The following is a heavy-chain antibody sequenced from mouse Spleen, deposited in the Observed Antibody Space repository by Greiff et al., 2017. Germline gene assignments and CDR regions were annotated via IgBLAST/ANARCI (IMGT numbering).Heavy chain of an antibody. Sequence: QVQLQQSGPELVKPGASVKISCKASGYAFSSSWMNWVKQRPGKGLEWIGRIYPGDGDTNYNGKFKGKATLTADKSSSTAYMQLSSLTSEDSAVYFCARSRDYDAMDYWGQGTSVTVSS. CDR2: IYPGDGDT. V-gene: IGHV1-82*01. CDR1: GYAFSSSW. J-gene: IGHJ4*01. CDR3: ARSRDYDAMDY.